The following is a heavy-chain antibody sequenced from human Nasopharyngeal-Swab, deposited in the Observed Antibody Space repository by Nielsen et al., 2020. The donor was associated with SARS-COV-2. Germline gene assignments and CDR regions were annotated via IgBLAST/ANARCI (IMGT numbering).Heavy chain of an antibody. D-gene: IGHD4-23*01. Sequence: GESLKISCAASGFTFSSYDMHWVRQATGKGLEWVSAIGTAGDTYYPGSVKGRFTISRENAKNFLYLQMNSLRAEDTAVYYCARDPPTVVTPDDAFDIWGQGTMVTVSS. V-gene: IGHV3-13*01. CDR3: ARDPPTVVTPDDAFDI. J-gene: IGHJ3*02. CDR1: GFTFSSYD. CDR2: IGTAGDT.